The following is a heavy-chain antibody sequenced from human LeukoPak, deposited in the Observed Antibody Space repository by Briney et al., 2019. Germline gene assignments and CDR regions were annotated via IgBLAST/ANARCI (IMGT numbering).Heavy chain of an antibody. J-gene: IGHJ4*02. CDR1: GYTFTGYY. V-gene: IGHV1-2*02. D-gene: IGHD3-16*01. CDR3: ARGRLLRLGESNFDY. CDR2: INPNSGGT. Sequence: ASVKVSCKASGYTFTGYYMHWVRQAPGQGLEWIGWINPNSGGTNYAQKFQGRVTMTRDTSISTAYMELSRLRSDDTAVYYCARGRLLRLGESNFDYWGQGTLVTVSS.